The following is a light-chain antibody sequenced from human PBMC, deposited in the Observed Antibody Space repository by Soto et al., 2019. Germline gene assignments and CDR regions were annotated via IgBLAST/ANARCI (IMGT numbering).Light chain of an antibody. V-gene: IGKV3-15*01. CDR1: QNIGNK. Sequence: EIVMTQSPATLSVSPGGRATLSCRASQNIGNKLAWYQHKPGQAPRVLIYDTSTRAAGIPARFSGSRSETTFTLTIITLQSEDFAVYYCQQRSKWPLTFGGGTKVETK. J-gene: IGKJ4*01. CDR3: QQRSKWPLT. CDR2: DTS.